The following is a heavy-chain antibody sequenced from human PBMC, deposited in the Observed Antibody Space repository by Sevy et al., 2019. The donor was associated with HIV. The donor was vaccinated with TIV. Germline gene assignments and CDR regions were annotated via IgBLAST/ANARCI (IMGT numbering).Heavy chain of an antibody. V-gene: IGHV1-18*01. CDR3: ARGQYFFDY. J-gene: IGHJ4*02. D-gene: IGHD3-9*01. CDR1: GYTFKNDV. Sequence: ASVKVSCKAYGYTFKNDVITWVRQAPGQGLEWMGWVTGKNGDTKYAHKFQARVTMTRDTSTSKVYMDLGSLTADDTAVYYCARGQYFFDYWAQGTVVTVSS. CDR2: VTGKNGDT.